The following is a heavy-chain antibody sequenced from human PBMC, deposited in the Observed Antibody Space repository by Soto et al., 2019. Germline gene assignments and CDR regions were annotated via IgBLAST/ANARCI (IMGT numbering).Heavy chain of an antibody. D-gene: IGHD5-12*01. Sequence: EVQVVESGGGLIQPGGSLRLSCEVSGFSVTANYMSWVRQAPEKGLEWVSVIYSGGSTYYVDSVKGRFSISRDISKNTLYRQMNRLRAEDTAVYYCHGYGYWGQGTLVTVSS. CDR3: HGYGY. CDR2: IYSGGST. CDR1: GFSVTANY. V-gene: IGHV3-53*01. J-gene: IGHJ4*02.